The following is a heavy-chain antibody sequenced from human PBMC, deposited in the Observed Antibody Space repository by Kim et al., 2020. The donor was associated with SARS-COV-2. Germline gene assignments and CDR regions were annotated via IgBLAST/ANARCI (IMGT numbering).Heavy chain of an antibody. Sequence: ASVKVSCKASGYTFTSYAIHWVRQAPGQRLEWMGWINAGNGNTKYSQKFQGRVTITRDTSASTAYMELSSLRCEDTAIYFCARESIGAVVVVTGLDYWGQ. J-gene: IGHJ4*02. CDR3: ARESIGAVVVVTGLDY. CDR1: GYTFTSYA. CDR2: INAGNGNT. V-gene: IGHV1-3*01. D-gene: IGHD2-15*01.